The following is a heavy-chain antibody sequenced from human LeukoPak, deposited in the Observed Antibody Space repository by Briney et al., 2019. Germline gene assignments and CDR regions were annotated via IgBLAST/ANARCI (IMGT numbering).Heavy chain of an antibody. J-gene: IGHJ4*02. CDR2: IRYDGSNK. CDR3: AKDGTPVMYSGSYYDY. D-gene: IGHD1-26*01. Sequence: GGSLRLSCAASGFTFSSYGMHWVRQAPGKGLEWVAFIRYDGSNKYYADSVKGRFTISRDNSKNTLYLQMNSLRAEDTAVYYCAKDGTPVMYSGSYYDYWGQGTLVTVSS. CDR1: GFTFSSYG. V-gene: IGHV3-30*02.